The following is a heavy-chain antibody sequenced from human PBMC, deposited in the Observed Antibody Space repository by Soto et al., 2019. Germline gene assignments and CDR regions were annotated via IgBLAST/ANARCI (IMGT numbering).Heavy chain of an antibody. V-gene: IGHV1-3*01. D-gene: IGHD7-27*01. CDR3: ARDGDYYYYYYGMDV. CDR2: INAGNGNT. J-gene: IGHJ6*02. Sequence: VKVSCKASGYTFTSYAMHWVRQAPGQRLEWMGWINAGNGNTKYSQKFQGRVTITRDTSASTAYMELSSLRSEDTAVYYCARDGDYYYYYYGMDVWGQGTTVTVSS. CDR1: GYTFTSYA.